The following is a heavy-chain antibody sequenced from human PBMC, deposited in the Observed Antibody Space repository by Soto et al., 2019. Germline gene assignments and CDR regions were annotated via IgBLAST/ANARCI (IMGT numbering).Heavy chain of an antibody. CDR2: VSDTGSA. CDR1: VGSISSGGYS. CDR3: AGGRWLQLPQS. V-gene: IGHV4-61*08. D-gene: IGHD5-12*01. Sequence: SETLSLTCAVSVGSISSGGYSWSWIRQPPGKGLEWIGYVSDTGSANYNPSLKSRVTILLDTSKNQFSLNVTSVTAADTAVYYCAGGRWLQLPQSWGQGTLVTVSS. J-gene: IGHJ5*02.